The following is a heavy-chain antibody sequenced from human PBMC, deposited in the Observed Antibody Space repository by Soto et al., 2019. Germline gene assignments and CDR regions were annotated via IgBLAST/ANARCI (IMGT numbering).Heavy chain of an antibody. J-gene: IGHJ5*02. CDR3: ARSARDYDFWSGSLYNWFDP. D-gene: IGHD3-3*01. CDR1: GFSLSTSGMC. Sequence: SGPTLVNPTQTLTLTCTFSGFSLSTSGMCVSWIRQPPGKALEWLALIDWDDDKYYSTSLKTRLTISKDTSKNQVVLTMTNMDPVDTATYYCARSARDYDFWSGSLYNWFDPWGQGTLVTVSS. CDR2: IDWDDDK. V-gene: IGHV2-70*01.